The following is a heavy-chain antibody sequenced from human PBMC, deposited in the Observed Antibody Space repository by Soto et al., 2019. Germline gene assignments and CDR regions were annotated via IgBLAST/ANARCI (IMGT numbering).Heavy chain of an antibody. CDR3: ARHSCSGGSCPPDY. J-gene: IGHJ4*02. D-gene: IGHD2-15*01. V-gene: IGHV4-39*01. Sequence: QLQLQESGPGLVKPSETLSLTCTVSGGSISSSSYYWGWIRQPPGKGLGWIGSIYYSGSTYYNPSIKSRVTISVDTSKNQFSLKLSSVAAADTAVYYCARHSCSGGSCPPDYWGQGTLVTVSS. CDR1: GGSISSSSYY. CDR2: IYYSGST.